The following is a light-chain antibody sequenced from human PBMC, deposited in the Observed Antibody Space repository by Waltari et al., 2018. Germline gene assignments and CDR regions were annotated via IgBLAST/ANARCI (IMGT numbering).Light chain of an antibody. Sequence: QSALTQPASVSGSPGQSITISCTGTSSDVGGYNYVSLYQQYPGKAPNLMIFDGNSRPSGVSNRFSGSKSGNTASLTISRLQAEDEANYYCSSYTVSSSLVIFGGGTKLTVL. CDR3: SSYTVSSSLVI. V-gene: IGLV2-14*01. CDR2: DGN. CDR1: SSDVGGYNY. J-gene: IGLJ2*01.